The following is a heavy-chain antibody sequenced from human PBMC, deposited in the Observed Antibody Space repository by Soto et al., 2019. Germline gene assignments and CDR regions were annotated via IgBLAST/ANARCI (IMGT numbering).Heavy chain of an antibody. D-gene: IGHD3-22*01. CDR3: TTRITMIVVGDY. Sequence: GPLRLSCPASVFTFINAWMSWVRQAPGKGLEWVGRIKSKTDGGTTDYAAPVKGRFTISRDDSKNTLYLQMNSLKTEDTAVYYCTTRITMIVVGDYWGQGTLVTVSS. V-gene: IGHV3-15*01. CDR1: VFTFINAW. CDR2: IKSKTDGGTT. J-gene: IGHJ4*02.